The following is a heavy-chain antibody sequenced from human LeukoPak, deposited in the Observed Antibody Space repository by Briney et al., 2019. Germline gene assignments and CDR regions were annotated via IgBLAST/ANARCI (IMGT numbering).Heavy chain of an antibody. Sequence: SETLSLTCTVSGGSISSYYWSWIRQPPGKGLEWIGYIYYSGSTNYNPSLKSRVTISVDTSKNQFSLKLSSVTAADTAVYYCARHTPLYGSGSYTFDYWGQGTLVTVSS. D-gene: IGHD3-10*01. CDR2: IYYSGST. CDR1: GGSISSYY. CDR3: ARHTPLYGSGSYTFDY. V-gene: IGHV4-59*08. J-gene: IGHJ4*02.